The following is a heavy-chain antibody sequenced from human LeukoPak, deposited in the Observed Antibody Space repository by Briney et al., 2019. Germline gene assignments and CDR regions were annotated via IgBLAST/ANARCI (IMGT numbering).Heavy chain of an antibody. V-gene: IGHV4-59*01. CDR3: ASGPYPAAGTDHQFDY. J-gene: IGHJ4*02. Sequence: RPSETLSLTCTVSGASISSYCWSWIRQPPGKGLEWIGYIYYSGSTKYNPSLKSRVTISVDTSKNQSSLKLSSVTAADTAVYYCASGPYPAAGTDHQFDYWGQGTLVTVSS. CDR1: GASISSYC. D-gene: IGHD6-13*01. CDR2: IYYSGST.